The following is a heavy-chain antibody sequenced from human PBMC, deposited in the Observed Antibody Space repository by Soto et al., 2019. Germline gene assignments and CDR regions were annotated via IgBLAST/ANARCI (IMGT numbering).Heavy chain of an antibody. CDR1: GFTFSGSA. Sequence: GGSLRLSCAASGFTFSGSAMHWVRQASGKGLEWVGRIRSKANSYATAYAASVKGRFTISRDDSKNTAYLQMNSLKTEDTAVYYCTASLRGQLVTFDPWGQGTLVTVSS. CDR3: TASLRGQLVTFDP. V-gene: IGHV3-73*01. CDR2: IRSKANSYAT. J-gene: IGHJ5*02. D-gene: IGHD6-13*01.